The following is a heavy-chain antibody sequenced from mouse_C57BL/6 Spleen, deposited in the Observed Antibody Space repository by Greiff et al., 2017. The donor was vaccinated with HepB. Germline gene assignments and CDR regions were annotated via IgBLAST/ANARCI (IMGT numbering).Heavy chain of an antibody. V-gene: IGHV1-7*01. J-gene: IGHJ3*01. CDR2: INPSSGYT. D-gene: IGHD2-5*01. Sequence: VQLQQSGAELAKPGASVKLSCKASGYTFTSYWMHWVKQRPGQGLEWIGYINPSSGYTKYNQKFKDKATLTADKSSSTAYMQLSSLTYEDSAVYYCARAENSNFAWFAYWGQGPLVTVSA. CDR3: ARAENSNFAWFAY. CDR1: GYTFTSYW.